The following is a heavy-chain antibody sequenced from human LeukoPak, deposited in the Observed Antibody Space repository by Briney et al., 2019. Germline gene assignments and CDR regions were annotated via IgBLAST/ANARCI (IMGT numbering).Heavy chain of an antibody. CDR3: ARIYCSGGSCYWLFDY. Sequence: SETLSLTCTVSGGSISSSSYYWGWIRQPPGKGLEWIGSIYYSGSTYYNPSLKSRVTISVDTSKNQFSLKLSSVTAADTAVYYCARIYCSGGSCYWLFDYWGQGTLVTVSS. J-gene: IGHJ4*02. CDR1: GGSISSSSYY. D-gene: IGHD2-15*01. CDR2: IYYSGST. V-gene: IGHV4-39*07.